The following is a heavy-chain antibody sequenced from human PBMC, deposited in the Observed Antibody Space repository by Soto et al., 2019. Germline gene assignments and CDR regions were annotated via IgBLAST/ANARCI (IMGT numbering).Heavy chain of an antibody. CDR2: INPNSGGT. D-gene: IGHD3-3*01. CDR3: ARDNYDFWSGYRQNYGMDV. J-gene: IGHJ6*02. Sequence: ASVKVSCKASGSTFTGYYMHWVRLAPGQGLEWMGWINPNSGGTNYAQKFQGRVTMTRDTSISTAYMELSRLRSDDTAVYYCARDNYDFWSGYRQNYGMDVWGQGTTVTVSS. CDR1: GSTFTGYY. V-gene: IGHV1-2*02.